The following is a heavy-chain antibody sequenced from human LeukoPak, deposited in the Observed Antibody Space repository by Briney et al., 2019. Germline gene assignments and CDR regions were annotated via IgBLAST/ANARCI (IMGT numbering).Heavy chain of an antibody. V-gene: IGHV3-21*01. CDR2: ISSSSSYI. J-gene: IGHJ4*02. CDR3: ARGGYCSSTSCYVIHYFDY. CDR1: GFTFSSYS. Sequence: GGSLRLSCAASGFTFSSYSMNWVRQAPGKGLEWVSSISSSSSYIYYADSVKGRFTISRDNAKNSLYLQMNSLRAEDTAVYYCARGGYCSSTSCYVIHYFDYWRQGTLVTVSS. D-gene: IGHD2-2*01.